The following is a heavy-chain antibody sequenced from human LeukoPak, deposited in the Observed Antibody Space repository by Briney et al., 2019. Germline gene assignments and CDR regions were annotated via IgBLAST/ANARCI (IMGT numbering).Heavy chain of an antibody. CDR1: RGSIITSTYN. Sequence: SETLSLTCTVARGSIITSTYNWGWIRQPPGKGLEWIGSVYYTGITYYNPSVESRVTISVDTSKNHFSLELNSVTAADTGVYFCARQVRSPVVMFMDVWGKGTTVIVSS. V-gene: IGHV4-39*01. CDR3: ARQVRSPVVMFMDV. J-gene: IGHJ6*03. D-gene: IGHD3-22*01. CDR2: VYYTGIT.